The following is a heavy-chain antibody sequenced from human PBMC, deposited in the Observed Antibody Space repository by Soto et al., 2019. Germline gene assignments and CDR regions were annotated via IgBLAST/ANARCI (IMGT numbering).Heavy chain of an antibody. CDR2: IGTAGDP. V-gene: IGHV3-13*05. J-gene: IGHJ6*02. Sequence: GGSLRLSCVASGFILSGYDMHWVRQATGEGLEWVSAIGTAGDPYYSGSVKGRFTVSRGNAENSVYLQMNSLRAGDTAVYYCARAGYDSSGYYFYAMDVWGPGTTVTVSS. D-gene: IGHD3-22*01. CDR3: ARAGYDSSGYYFYAMDV. CDR1: GFILSGYD.